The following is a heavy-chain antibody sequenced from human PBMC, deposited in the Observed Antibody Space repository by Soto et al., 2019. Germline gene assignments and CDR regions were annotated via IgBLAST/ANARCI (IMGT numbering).Heavy chain of an antibody. CDR3: AHSLIPNWGSRGAFDY. CDR1: GFSLSTSGVG. Sequence: QITLKESGPTLVKPTQTLTLTCTFSGFSLSTSGVGVGWIRQPPGKALEWLALIYWDDDKRYSPSLKSRLTITKHTPKXXVVLTMTNMDPVDTATYYCAHSLIPNWGSRGAFDYWGQGTLVTVSS. V-gene: IGHV2-5*02. J-gene: IGHJ4*02. D-gene: IGHD7-27*01. CDR2: IYWDDDK.